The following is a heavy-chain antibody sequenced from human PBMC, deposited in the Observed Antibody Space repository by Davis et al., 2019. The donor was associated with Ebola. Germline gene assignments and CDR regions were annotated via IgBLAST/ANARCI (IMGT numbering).Heavy chain of an antibody. D-gene: IGHD3-22*01. V-gene: IGHV4-59*12. CDR3: ARGHGSGYYYVSRRYFDY. CDR2: IYYSGST. CDR1: GGSISSYY. J-gene: IGHJ4*02. Sequence: PSETLSLTCTVSGGSISSYYWSWIRQPPGKGLEWIGYIYYSGSTNYNPSLKSRVTISVDTSKNQFSLKLSSVTAADTAVYYCARGHGSGYYYVSRRYFDYWGQGTLVTVSS.